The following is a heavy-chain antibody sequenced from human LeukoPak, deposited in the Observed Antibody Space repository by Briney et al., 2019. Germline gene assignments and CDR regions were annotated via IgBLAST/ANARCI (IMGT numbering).Heavy chain of an antibody. CDR2: INPSGCST. Sequence: ASVKVSCKASGYTFTSYYMHWVRQAPGQGLEWMGIINPSGCSTSYAQNFQGRVTMTRDTSTSTVYMELSSLRSEDTAVYYCARWKQQLEDWFDPWGQGTLVTVSS. J-gene: IGHJ5*02. CDR3: ARWKQQLEDWFDP. D-gene: IGHD6-13*01. V-gene: IGHV1-46*03. CDR1: GYTFTSYY.